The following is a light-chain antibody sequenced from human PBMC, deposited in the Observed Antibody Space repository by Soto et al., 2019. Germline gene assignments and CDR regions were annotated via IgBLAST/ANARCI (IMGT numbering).Light chain of an antibody. CDR3: QQYGSSPIT. CDR1: QSVRSNY. CDR2: DVS. Sequence: EIVLTQSPGTLSLSPGERATLSFRSSQSVRSNYLAWYQQKPGRAPRLLIYDVSNRAAGIPARFSGSGSGTDFTLTISRLEPEDFAVYYCQQYGSSPITFGQGTRLEIK. V-gene: IGKV3-20*01. J-gene: IGKJ5*01.